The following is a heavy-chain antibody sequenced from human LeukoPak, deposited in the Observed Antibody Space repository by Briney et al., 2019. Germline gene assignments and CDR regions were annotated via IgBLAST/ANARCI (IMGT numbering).Heavy chain of an antibody. D-gene: IGHD4-17*01. J-gene: IGHJ3*02. V-gene: IGHV4-59*02. CDR3: ARDGTTGDAFDI. CDR2: IYYSGST. Sequence: SETLSLTCTVSGGSVSSYYWSWIRQRPGKGLEWIGYIYYSGSTNYHPSLKRRVTISVDTSKHHSPLKLSSVTAADTAVYYCARDGTTGDAFDIWGQGTMVTVSS. CDR1: GGSVSSYY.